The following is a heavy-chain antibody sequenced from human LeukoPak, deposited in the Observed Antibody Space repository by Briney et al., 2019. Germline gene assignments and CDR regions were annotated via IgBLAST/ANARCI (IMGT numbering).Heavy chain of an antibody. J-gene: IGHJ4*02. Sequence: SETLSLTCTVSGGSISSYYWSWIRHPPGKGLEWVGYIYYSGSTNYNPSLKSRVTISVDTSKNQFSLKLSSVTAAATAVYYCARSHSVWTSFDYWGQGTLVTVSS. CDR1: GGSISSYY. V-gene: IGHV4-59*01. CDR2: IYYSGST. D-gene: IGHD3/OR15-3a*01. CDR3: ARSHSVWTSFDY.